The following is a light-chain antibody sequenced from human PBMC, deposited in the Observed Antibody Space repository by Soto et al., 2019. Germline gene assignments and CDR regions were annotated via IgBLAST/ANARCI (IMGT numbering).Light chain of an antibody. V-gene: IGLV2-14*01. CDR1: ISDIGSYYY. CDR2: GVT. J-gene: IGLJ1*01. Sequence: QSVLTQPASVSGSPGQSITISCTGTISDIGSYYYVSWYQHHPGKAPQLIIYGVTNRPSGVPDRFSGSKSGNTASLTISGLQAADEADYYCSLYTSENTYVFGTGTKLTVL. CDR3: SLYTSENTYV.